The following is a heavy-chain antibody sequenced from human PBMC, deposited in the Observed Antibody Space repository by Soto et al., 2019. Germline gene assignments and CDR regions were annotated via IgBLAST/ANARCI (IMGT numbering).Heavy chain of an antibody. CDR3: ARLNPQWLLDY. CDR1: SYSVRIQYF. Sequence: XGTPSLTCAFSSYSVRIQYFCCWIRQPTGKGLEWIGSVSHSGSTYDNPSLQSRVTMSVDMSKNQFSLKLSSVTAADTAVYFCARLNPQWLLDYWGQGTLVTVSS. CDR2: VSHSGST. V-gene: IGHV4-38-2*01. D-gene: IGHD6-19*01. J-gene: IGHJ4*02.